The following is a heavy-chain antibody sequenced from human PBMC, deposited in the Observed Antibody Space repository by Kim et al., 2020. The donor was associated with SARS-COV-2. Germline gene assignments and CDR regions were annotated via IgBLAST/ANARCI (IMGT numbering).Heavy chain of an antibody. J-gene: IGHJ6*02. CDR2: IDPSDSYT. CDR3: ARRHLGVVRGPYYYYGMDV. D-gene: IGHD3-16*01. V-gene: IGHV5-10-1*01. Sequence: GESLKISCKGSGYSFTSYWISWVRQMPGKGLEWMGRIDPSDSYTNYSPSFQGHVTISADKSISTAYLQWSSLKASDTAMYYCARRHLGVVRGPYYYYGMDVWGQGTTVTVSS. CDR1: GYSFTSYW.